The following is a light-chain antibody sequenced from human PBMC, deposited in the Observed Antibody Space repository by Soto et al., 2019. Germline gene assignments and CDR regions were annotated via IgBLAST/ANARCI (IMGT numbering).Light chain of an antibody. J-gene: IGKJ4*02. CDR1: QGISGF. Sequence: DTQMTQSPSSLSASVGDRVTITCRASQGISGFLAGYQQKPGKVPKLLIYAASTLQSGAPARLSGSGSGTDFTVTIISLQPEDVASYYCQKYNSAPSLTFGGGTKVEIK. CDR2: AAS. CDR3: QKYNSAPSLT. V-gene: IGKV1-27*01.